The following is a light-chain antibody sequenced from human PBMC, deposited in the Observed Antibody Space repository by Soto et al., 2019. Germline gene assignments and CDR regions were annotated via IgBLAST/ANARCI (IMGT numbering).Light chain of an antibody. V-gene: IGLV7-46*02. CDR1: IGSVTSSHY. J-gene: IGLJ3*02. Sequence: QAVVTQESSLTVSPGGTVTLTCASSIGSVTSSHYAYWLQQKPGQAPKTLIYDSTKRHSWTPARFSGSLLGGKAVLTLLDAQPSDEADYFCSLSYYTAWVFGGGTNLTVL. CDR3: SLSYYTAWV. CDR2: DST.